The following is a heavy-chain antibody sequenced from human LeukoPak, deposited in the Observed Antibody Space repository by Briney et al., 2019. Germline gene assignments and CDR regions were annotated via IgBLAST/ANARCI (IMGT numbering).Heavy chain of an antibody. CDR3: ARVRYSSSWYHHYYFDY. CDR1: GGSISSYY. CDR2: IYYSGST. Sequence: SETLSLTCTVSGGSISSYYWSWIRQPPGKGLEWIGYIYYSGSTNYNPSLKSRVTISVDTSKNQFSLKLSSVTAADTAVYYCARVRYSSSWYHHYYFDYWGQGTLVTVSS. V-gene: IGHV4-59*01. J-gene: IGHJ4*02. D-gene: IGHD6-13*01.